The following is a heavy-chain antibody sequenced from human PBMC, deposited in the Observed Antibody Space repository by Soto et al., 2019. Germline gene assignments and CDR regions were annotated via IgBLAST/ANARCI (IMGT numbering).Heavy chain of an antibody. V-gene: IGHV4-39*01. CDR1: GGAISSSSFH. CDR3: ARQPYDSSDYFDY. Sequence: SETLSLTCTVSGGAISSSSFHWGWIRQPPGKGLERIGSIYYSGSTYYSPSLKSRVTISVDTSRIHFSLKLISVTAADTAVYFCARQPYDSSDYFDYWGQGTLVTVAS. D-gene: IGHD3-22*01. CDR2: IYYSGST. J-gene: IGHJ4*02.